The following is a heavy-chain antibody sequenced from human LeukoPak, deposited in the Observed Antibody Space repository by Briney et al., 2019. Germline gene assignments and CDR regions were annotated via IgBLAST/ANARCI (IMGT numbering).Heavy chain of an antibody. Sequence: SETLSLTCTVSGGSISSSSYYWGWIRQPPGKGPEWIGTIFYSGSTYYNPSLKSRVTISVDTSNNQFSLKLSSVTAADTAVYYCARRGGIIRGVASYFYMDVWGKGTTVTISS. CDR2: IFYSGST. V-gene: IGHV4-39*01. CDR1: GGSISSSSYY. CDR3: ARRGGIIRGVASYFYMDV. D-gene: IGHD3-10*01. J-gene: IGHJ6*03.